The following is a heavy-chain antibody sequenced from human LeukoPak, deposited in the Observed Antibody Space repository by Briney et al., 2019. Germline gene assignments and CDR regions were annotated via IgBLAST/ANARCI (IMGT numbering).Heavy chain of an antibody. CDR2: ISGGGDDT. Sequence: GGSLRLSCAASGFTFSSYAMNWVRQAPEKGLEWVSTISGGGDDTYYADSVKDRFTISRDNSKNTLSLQINSLRAEDTAMYYCAKASNRGWGFFDYWGQGTLVTVSS. V-gene: IGHV3-23*01. CDR1: GFTFSSYA. CDR3: AKASNRGWGFFDY. J-gene: IGHJ4*02. D-gene: IGHD7-27*01.